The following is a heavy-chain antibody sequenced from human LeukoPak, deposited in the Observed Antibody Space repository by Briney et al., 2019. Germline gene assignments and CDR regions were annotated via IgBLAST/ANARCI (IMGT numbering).Heavy chain of an antibody. V-gene: IGHV3-7*05. Sequence: GGSLRLSCAASGFTFSNYWMSWVRQAPGKGLEWAANIKQDGSEKYYVDSVKGRFTTSRDNARNSLHLQMNSLRAEDTAVYYCSRWGTYSSSWLGAFDIWGQGTMVTVSS. CDR1: GFTFSNYW. CDR3: SRWGTYSSSWLGAFDI. D-gene: IGHD6-13*01. CDR2: IKQDGSEK. J-gene: IGHJ3*02.